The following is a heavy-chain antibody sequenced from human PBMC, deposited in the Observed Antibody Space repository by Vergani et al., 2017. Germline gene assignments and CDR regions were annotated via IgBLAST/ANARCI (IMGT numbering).Heavy chain of an antibody. D-gene: IGHD3-10*01. CDR3: ARDPRGSDYFDY. CDR2: IIPNSGGT. J-gene: IGHJ4*02. V-gene: IGHV1-2*06. CDR1: GYTFTGYS. Sequence: QVQLVQSGAEVKNPGASLTVSCKASGYTFTGYSMHWVRQAPRPGLFWLLRIIPNSGGTSYAPKFQGRVTLTRDTSINTAYMELSRLRSDDTAVYYCARDPRGSDYFDYWGQGTLVTVSS.